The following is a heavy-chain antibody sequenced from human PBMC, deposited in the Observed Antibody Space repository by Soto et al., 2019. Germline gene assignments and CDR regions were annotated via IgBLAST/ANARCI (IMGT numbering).Heavy chain of an antibody. Sequence: SETLSLTCAVYGGSFSGYYWSWIRQPPGKGLEWIGEINHSGSTNYNPSLKSRVTISVDTSKNQFSLKLSSVTAADTAVYYCARERPDRYSSSSTDAFDIWGQGTMVTVSS. V-gene: IGHV4-34*01. J-gene: IGHJ3*02. D-gene: IGHD6-6*01. CDR2: INHSGST. CDR3: ARERPDRYSSSSTDAFDI. CDR1: GGSFSGYY.